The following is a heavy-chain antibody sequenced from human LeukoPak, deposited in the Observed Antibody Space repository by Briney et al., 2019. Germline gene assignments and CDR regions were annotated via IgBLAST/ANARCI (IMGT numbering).Heavy chain of an antibody. CDR2: IRHDGSYQ. J-gene: IGHJ4*02. CDR1: GFTFSSCG. Sequence: GGSLRLSCAAFGFTFSSCGMHWVRQTPGKGLEWVAFIRHDGSYQQYADSVKGRFTVSRDNSKDMVYLQMNSLRTEDTAVYYCAKNRDSSDYPRDFDYWGQGTLVTVSS. CDR3: AKNRDSSDYPRDFDY. V-gene: IGHV3-30*02. D-gene: IGHD3-22*01.